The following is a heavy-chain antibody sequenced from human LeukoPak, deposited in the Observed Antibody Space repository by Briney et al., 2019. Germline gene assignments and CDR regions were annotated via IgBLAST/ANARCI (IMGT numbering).Heavy chain of an antibody. V-gene: IGHV3-48*01. J-gene: IGHJ4*02. CDR1: GFTFSSYS. D-gene: IGHD6-6*01. CDR3: AKSSLVVPYDY. CDR2: ISSSSSTI. Sequence: GGSLRLSCAASGFTFSSYSMNWVRQAPGKGLEWVSYISSSSSTIYYADSVKGRFTISRDNAKNSLYLQMNSLRAEDTAVYYCAKSSLVVPYDYWGQGTLVTVSS.